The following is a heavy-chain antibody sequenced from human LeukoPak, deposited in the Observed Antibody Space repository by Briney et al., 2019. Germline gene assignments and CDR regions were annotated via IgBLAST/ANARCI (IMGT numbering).Heavy chain of an antibody. CDR2: ISSSGSTI. CDR1: GFTFSSYA. CDR3: ARDRTYYDSSGYYPPPFDY. Sequence: GGSLRLSCAASGFTFSSYAMSWVRQAPGKGLEWVSYISSSGSTIYYADSVKGRFTISRDNAKNSLYLQMNSLRAEDTAVYYCARDRTYYDSSGYYPPPFDYWGQGTLVTVSS. D-gene: IGHD3-22*01. V-gene: IGHV3-48*04. J-gene: IGHJ4*02.